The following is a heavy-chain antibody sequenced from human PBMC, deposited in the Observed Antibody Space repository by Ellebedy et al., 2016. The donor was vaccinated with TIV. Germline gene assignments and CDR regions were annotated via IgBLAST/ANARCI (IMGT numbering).Heavy chain of an antibody. CDR2: ISWNSGSI. CDR3: AKDMSLLFYCGGDCYGLDY. V-gene: IGHV3-9*01. CDR1: GFTFDDYA. D-gene: IGHD2-21*01. Sequence: SLKISXAASGFTFDDYAMHWVRQAPGKGLEWVSGISWNSGSIGYADSVKGRFTISRDNAKNSLYLQMNSLRAEDTALYYCAKDMSLLFYCGGDCYGLDYWGQGTLVTVSS. J-gene: IGHJ4*02.